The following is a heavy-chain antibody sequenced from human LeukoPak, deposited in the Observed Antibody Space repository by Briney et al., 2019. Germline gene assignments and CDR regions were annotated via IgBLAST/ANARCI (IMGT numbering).Heavy chain of an antibody. CDR3: AKDGLGGSYSDC. Sequence: GGSLRLSCAASGFTFSSYAMSWVRQAPGKGLEWVSAISGSGGSTYYADSVKGRFTISRDNSKNTLYLQMNSLRAEDTAVYFCAKDGLGGSYSDCWGQGTLVTVSS. V-gene: IGHV3-23*01. CDR2: ISGSGGST. D-gene: IGHD1-26*01. CDR1: GFTFSSYA. J-gene: IGHJ4*02.